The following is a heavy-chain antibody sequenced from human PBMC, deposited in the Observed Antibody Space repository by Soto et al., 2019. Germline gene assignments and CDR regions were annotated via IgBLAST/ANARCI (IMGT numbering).Heavy chain of an antibody. V-gene: IGHV3-74*01. CDR1: GFTFRKFW. CDR3: AIQDCTNDVCLESAVTVGGALES. CDR2: ISSDGTTT. D-gene: IGHD2-8*01. J-gene: IGHJ1*01. Sequence: EVQLVQSGGGLAQPGKSLRLSCAASGFTFRKFWMHWVRQVPGKGPVWVSYISSDGTTTDYADSVKGRFTISRDNAKHTLYLQMDSLRAEDTAVYYCAIQDCTNDVCLESAVTVGGALESWGHGTLVTVSS.